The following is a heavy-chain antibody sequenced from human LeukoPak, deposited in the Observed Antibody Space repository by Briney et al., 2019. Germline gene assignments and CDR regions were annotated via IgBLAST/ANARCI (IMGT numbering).Heavy chain of an antibody. V-gene: IGHV1-18*01. J-gene: IGHJ5*02. CDR2: ISGYKGNT. CDR1: GYTFISYG. D-gene: IGHD6-13*01. Sequence: ASVKVSCKTSGYTFISYGISWVRQAPGQGLEWMGWISGYKGNTNYAQKLRGRITVTTDTSTSTAYMELRSLRYDDTAFYHCARVFVVSAAGSNWFDPWGQGTLVTVSS. CDR3: ARVFVVSAAGSNWFDP.